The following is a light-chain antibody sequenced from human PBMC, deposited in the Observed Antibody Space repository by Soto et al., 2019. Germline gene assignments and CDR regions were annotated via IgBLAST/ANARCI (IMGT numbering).Light chain of an antibody. Sequence: DIQGTQSPSSVSASVVDRVTITCRASQDIAAYLAWYQHKPGRAPELLIHAASSLQSGVPSRFSGSGSGTDFTLTINSLQPEDFATYYCQQAYSFPITFGQGTRLEIK. CDR3: QQAYSFPIT. CDR2: AAS. CDR1: QDIAAY. J-gene: IGKJ5*01. V-gene: IGKV1D-12*01.